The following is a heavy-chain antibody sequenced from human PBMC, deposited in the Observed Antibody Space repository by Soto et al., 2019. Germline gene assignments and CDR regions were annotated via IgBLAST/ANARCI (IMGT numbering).Heavy chain of an antibody. CDR2: ISSSSYI. CDR1: GFTFSSYS. V-gene: IGHV3-21*01. J-gene: IGHJ6*02. Sequence: GGSLRLSCAASGFTFSSYSMNWVRQAPGKGLEWVSSISSSSYIYYADSVKGRFTISRDNAKNSLYLQMNSLRAEDTAVYYCARVAVADPYYYYYGMGVWGQGTAVTVSS. CDR3: ARVAVADPYYYYYGMGV. D-gene: IGHD6-19*01.